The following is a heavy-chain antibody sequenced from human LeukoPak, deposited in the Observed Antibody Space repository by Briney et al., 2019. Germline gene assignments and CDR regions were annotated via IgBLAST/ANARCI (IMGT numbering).Heavy chain of an antibody. J-gene: IGHJ5*02. CDR2: IIPIFGTA. Sequence: ASVKASCKASGGTFSSYAISWVRQAPGQGLEWMGGIIPIFGTANYAQKFQGRVTITADESTSTAYMELSSLRSEDTAVYYCARSVGWTNWFDPWGQGTLVTVSS. V-gene: IGHV1-69*13. CDR3: ARSVGWTNWFDP. D-gene: IGHD6-19*01. CDR1: GGTFSSYA.